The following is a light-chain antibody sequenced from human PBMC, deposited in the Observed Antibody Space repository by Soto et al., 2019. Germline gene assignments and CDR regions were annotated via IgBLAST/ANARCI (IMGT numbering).Light chain of an antibody. J-gene: IGKJ1*01. CDR1: QRVSSTRTASC. CDR3: QQYGNSPPWT. V-gene: IGKV3-20*01. CDR2: GAD. Sequence: EIVLTQSPDTLSVSPGERDTLSCRASQRVSSTRTASCLAWYRQKPGQAPRLLIYGADKRASGTPDRFSGSGSGTEFTLTIDRLEPEDFAVYYCQQYGNSPPWTFGQGTRVEV.